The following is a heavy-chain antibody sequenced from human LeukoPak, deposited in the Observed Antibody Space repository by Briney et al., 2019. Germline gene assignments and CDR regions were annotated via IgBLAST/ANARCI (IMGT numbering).Heavy chain of an antibody. V-gene: IGHV4-59*01. Sequence: SETLSLTCTVSGGSISSYYWSWIRQPPGKGLEWIGYIYYSGSTNYNPSLKSRVTISVDTSKNQFSLKLSSVTAADTAVYYCAREVNRFCFHYWGQGTLVTVSS. J-gene: IGHJ4*02. CDR1: GGSISSYY. CDR2: IYYSGST. D-gene: IGHD2-21*01. CDR3: AREVNRFCFHY.